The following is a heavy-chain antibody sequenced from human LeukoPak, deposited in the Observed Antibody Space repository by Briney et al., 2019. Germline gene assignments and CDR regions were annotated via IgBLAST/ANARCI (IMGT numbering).Heavy chain of an antibody. Sequence: SETLSLTCTVSGGSISSSSYYWGWIRQPPGKGLEWIGSIYYSGSTNYNPSLKSRLTISLDTSKNQFSLKLSSVTAADTAVYYCARGGQPYYDVLTGHGGAFDIWGQGTMVTVSS. CDR2: IYYSGST. V-gene: IGHV4-39*07. CDR1: GGSISSSSYY. CDR3: ARGGQPYYDVLTGHGGAFDI. D-gene: IGHD3-9*01. J-gene: IGHJ3*02.